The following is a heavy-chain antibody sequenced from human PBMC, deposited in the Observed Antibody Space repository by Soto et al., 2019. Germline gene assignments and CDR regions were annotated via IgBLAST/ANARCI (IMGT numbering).Heavy chain of an antibody. J-gene: IGHJ4*02. Sequence: GGSLRLSCAASGFPFSSYGMHWVRQAPGKGLEWVAVISYDGSNKYYADSVKGRFTISRDNSKNTLYLQMNSLRAEDTAVYYCAKDRGRAAAGPYYFDYWGQGTLVTVSS. CDR3: AKDRGRAAAGPYYFDY. CDR1: GFPFSSYG. V-gene: IGHV3-30*18. CDR2: ISYDGSNK. D-gene: IGHD6-13*01.